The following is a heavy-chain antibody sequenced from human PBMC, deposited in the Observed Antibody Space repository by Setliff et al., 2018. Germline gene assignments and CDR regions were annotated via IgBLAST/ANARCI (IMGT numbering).Heavy chain of an antibody. D-gene: IGHD2-21*01. J-gene: IGHJ4*02. CDR2: VSYDGNNN. CDR3: ARAPNIFAGNFDF. CDR1: GFTFTLFA. Sequence: PGGSLRLSCAASGFTFTLFAFHWVRQAPGKGLEWLAVVSYDGNNNYYGDSVKGRFTISRDNSKNTVFLQLNSLRDDDTAVYYCARAPNIFAGNFDFWGQGALVTAPQ. V-gene: IGHV3-30-3*01.